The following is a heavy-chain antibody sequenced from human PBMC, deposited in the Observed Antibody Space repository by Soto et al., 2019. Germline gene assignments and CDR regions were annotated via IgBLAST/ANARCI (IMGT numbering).Heavy chain of an antibody. CDR2: IFHDGTA. Sequence: PXATLSLTFAVSGVSISSGKWWTWFRQTPQRGLEYIGEIFHDGTANYYPSFERRVAISVDTSKNQFSLKLTSVTAADTAIYFCARLPYDTRLNYMYFDFCGQGALVTVSS. J-gene: IGHJ4*02. D-gene: IGHD3-10*01. CDR1: GVSISSGKW. V-gene: IGHV4-4*01. CDR3: ARLPYDTRLNYMYFDF.